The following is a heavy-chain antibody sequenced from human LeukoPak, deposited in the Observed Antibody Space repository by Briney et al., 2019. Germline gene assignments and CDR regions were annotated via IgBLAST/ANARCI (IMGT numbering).Heavy chain of an antibody. D-gene: IGHD3-22*01. CDR2: INPRNGGT. CDR1: GFTFTDFY. CDR3: ARDTGDGYDNWFDP. Sequence: ASVKVSCKASGFTFTDFYIYWVRQAPGQGLEWMGWINPRNGGTYFAQKFQGRVTMTRDTSITTAYLELGSLRSDDTAVYYCARDTGDGYDNWFDPWGQGTLVTVSS. J-gene: IGHJ5*02. V-gene: IGHV1-2*02.